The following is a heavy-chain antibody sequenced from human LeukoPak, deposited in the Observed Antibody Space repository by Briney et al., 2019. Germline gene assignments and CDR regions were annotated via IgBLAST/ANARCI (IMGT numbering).Heavy chain of an antibody. J-gene: IGHJ6*03. CDR2: IYYSGST. CDR3: ARVSGGSQYYNYYYYMDV. CDR1: GGSISTHY. V-gene: IGHV4-59*11. D-gene: IGHD1-26*01. Sequence: SETLSLTCSVSGGSISTHYWSWIRQPPGKGPEWIGYIYYSGSTNYNPSLNSRLTISVDTYKNQFSLKLSSVTAADTAIYYCARVSGGSQYYNYYYYMDVWGKGTTVTISS.